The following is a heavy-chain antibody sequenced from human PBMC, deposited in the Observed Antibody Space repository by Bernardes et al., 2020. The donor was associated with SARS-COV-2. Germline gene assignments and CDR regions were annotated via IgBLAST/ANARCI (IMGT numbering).Heavy chain of an antibody. Sequence: GGSLRLSCAASGFTFSSGFSFSNYAMTWVRQAPGKGLEWVSAISGGGGVTHYADSVKGRFTISRDNSNLYLQMNSLRVEDTAVYYCVKDAPGDLEVLAWGQGTLVTVSS. V-gene: IGHV3-23*01. CDR1: GFTFSSGFSFSNYA. J-gene: IGHJ5*02. CDR2: ISGGGGVT. CDR3: VKDAPGDLEVLA. D-gene: IGHD3-3*01.